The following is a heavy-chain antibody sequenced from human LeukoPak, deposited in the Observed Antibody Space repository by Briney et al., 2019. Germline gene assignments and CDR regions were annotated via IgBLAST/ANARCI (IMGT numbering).Heavy chain of an antibody. D-gene: IGHD2-15*01. CDR3: SRSRYLCSGGSCYRPFDY. CDR1: GFTISSYW. CDR2: IKQDGSEK. V-gene: IGHV3-7*01. J-gene: IGHJ4*02. Sequence: GGSLRLSCAASGFTISSYWMSWVRQAPGKGLEWVANIKQDGSEKYYVDSVKGRFTISRDNAKNSLYLQMNSLRAEDTAVYYCSRSRYLCSGGSCYRPFDYWSQGTLVTVSS.